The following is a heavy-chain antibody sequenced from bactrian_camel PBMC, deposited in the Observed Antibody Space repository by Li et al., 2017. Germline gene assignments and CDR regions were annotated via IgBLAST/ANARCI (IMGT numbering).Heavy chain of an antibody. CDR2: IMIVGAT. V-gene: IGHV3S53*01. CDR1: GITEGTNC. CDR3: AADRGYGLGCLSDSGY. D-gene: IGHD5*01. J-gene: IGHJ6*01. Sequence: QVQLVESGGGSVQPGGSLRLSCAASGITEGTNCIGWFRQAPGKEREGVVAIMIVGATTYYADSVKGRFTISQDNAKNTVYLQLNSLKPEDTAVYYCAADRGYGLGCLSDSGYWGQGTQVTVS.